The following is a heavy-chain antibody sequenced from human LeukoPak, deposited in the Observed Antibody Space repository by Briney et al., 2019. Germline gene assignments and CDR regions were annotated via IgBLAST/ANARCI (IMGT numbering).Heavy chain of an antibody. J-gene: IGHJ3*02. V-gene: IGHV1-2*06. Sequence: ASVEVSCKASGYTFTGYYMHWVRQAPGQGLEWMGRINPNSGGTNYAQKFQGRVTMTRDTSISTAYMELSRLRSDDTAVYYCARDLQVGATRDAFDIWGQGTLVTVSS. CDR3: ARDLQVGATRDAFDI. CDR1: GYTFTGYY. D-gene: IGHD1-26*01. CDR2: INPNSGGT.